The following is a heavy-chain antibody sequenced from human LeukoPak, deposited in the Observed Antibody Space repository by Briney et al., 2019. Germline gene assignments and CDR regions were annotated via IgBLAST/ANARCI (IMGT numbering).Heavy chain of an antibody. CDR2: IKTDGTST. J-gene: IGHJ4*02. V-gene: IGHV3-74*01. CDR3: VRNFRFEKGGYYRHFDY. D-gene: IGHD3-22*01. Sequence: GGSLRLSCAASGFTFSNYWMHWVRRAPGKGLVWVSRIKTDGTSTSYAETVKGRFTISRGNAKNTLYLQMTSLRAEDTAVYYCVRNFRFEKGGYYRHFDYWGQGILVTVSS. CDR1: GFTFSNYW.